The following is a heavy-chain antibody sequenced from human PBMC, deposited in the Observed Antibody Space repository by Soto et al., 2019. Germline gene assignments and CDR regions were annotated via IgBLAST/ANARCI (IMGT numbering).Heavy chain of an antibody. J-gene: IGHJ6*02. CDR3: ARETGFCRRCRCRDSYCSYGIDV. CDR1: GGSFSGYY. Sequence: SAPLSLTCAVDGGSFSGYYWSWIRKPPGKGLEWIGEINHRGSTNYNPSLKSRVTISVDTSKNQFSLKLSSVTAADTAVYYCARETGFCRRCRCRDSYCSYGIDVWGEGTTVTV. CDR2: INHRGST. V-gene: IGHV4-34*01. D-gene: IGHD2-15*01.